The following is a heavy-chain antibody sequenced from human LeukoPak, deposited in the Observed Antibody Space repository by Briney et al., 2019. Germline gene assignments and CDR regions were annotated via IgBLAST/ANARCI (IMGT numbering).Heavy chain of an antibody. CDR3: ARRLGYSYPFDC. CDR2: IYYSGST. J-gene: IGHJ4*02. Sequence: SESLSLSCAVSGGTISDYYWTWVRQTPGKGLEWVGYIYYSGSTNYNPSFKSPVPISVDTSKNQFSLKLSPLTAADTAVYYCARRLGYSYPFDCWGQGTLVSVSS. D-gene: IGHD5-18*01. CDR1: GGTISDYY. V-gene: IGHV4-59*08.